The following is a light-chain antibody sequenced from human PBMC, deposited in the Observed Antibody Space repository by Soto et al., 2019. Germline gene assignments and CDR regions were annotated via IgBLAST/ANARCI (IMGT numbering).Light chain of an antibody. J-gene: IGKJ5*01. CDR2: SAS. CDR1: HDITNY. Sequence: DIQMTQSPSSLSASVGDRVTITCQASHDITNYLNWYQQKPGKAPKLLIYSASTLETGVPSRFSGSGSGTHFTITISSLQPEDIATYYCQQYYNLPFPFGQGTRLEIK. CDR3: QQYYNLPFP. V-gene: IGKV1-33*01.